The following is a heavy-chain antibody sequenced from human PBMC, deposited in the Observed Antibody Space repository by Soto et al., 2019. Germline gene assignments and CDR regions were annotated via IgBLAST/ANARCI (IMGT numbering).Heavy chain of an antibody. CDR3: AKERIPAAIINYYYGMDV. Sequence: LRLSCAVSGFSISEYGVTWVRQAPGKGPEWVSAIDSDASTYYADSVKGRFTISRDKSKGTLYLQISSLRAEDTAVYYCAKERIPAAIINYYYGMDVWGQGTTVTVSS. V-gene: IGHV3-23*01. CDR1: GFSISEYG. CDR2: IDSDAST. J-gene: IGHJ6*02. D-gene: IGHD2-2*01.